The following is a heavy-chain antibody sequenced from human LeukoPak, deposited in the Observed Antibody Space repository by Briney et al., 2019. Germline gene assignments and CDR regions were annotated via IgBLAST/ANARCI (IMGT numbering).Heavy chain of an antibody. CDR3: ARDTASIYYDSSGYYYGGFDY. Sequence: SVKVSCKASGGTFSSYAISWVRQAPGQGLEWMGGIIPIFGTANYAQKFQGRVTITADESTSTAYMELSSLRSEDTAVYYCARDTASIYYDSSGYYYGGFDYWGQGTLVTVSS. D-gene: IGHD3-22*01. J-gene: IGHJ4*02. CDR2: IIPIFGTA. CDR1: GGTFSSYA. V-gene: IGHV1-69*13.